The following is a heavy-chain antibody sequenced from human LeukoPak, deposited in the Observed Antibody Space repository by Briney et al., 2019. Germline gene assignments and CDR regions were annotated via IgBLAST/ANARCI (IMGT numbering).Heavy chain of an antibody. J-gene: IGHJ2*01. V-gene: IGHV4-61*02. CDR3: ARGGRSWLELNWYFDL. Sequence: SETLSLTCTVSGGSISSGSYYWSWIRQPAGKGLEWIGRIYTSGSTNYNPSLKSRVTISVDTSKNQFPLKLSSVTAADTAVYYCARGGRSWLELNWYFDLWGRGTLVTVSS. CDR1: GGSISSGSYY. D-gene: IGHD1-7*01. CDR2: IYTSGST.